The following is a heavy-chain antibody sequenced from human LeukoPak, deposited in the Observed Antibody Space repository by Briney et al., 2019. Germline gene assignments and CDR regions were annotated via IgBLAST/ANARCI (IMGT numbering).Heavy chain of an antibody. V-gene: IGHV3-7*01. Sequence: GGSLRLSCAVSGFSFSSYAMCWVRRAPGKGLEWVANIKQDGSEKYYVDSVKGRFTISRDNAKNSLYLQMNSLRAEDTAAYYCARDTDYWGQGTLVTVSS. CDR3: ARDTDY. J-gene: IGHJ4*02. CDR2: IKQDGSEK. CDR1: GFSFSSYA.